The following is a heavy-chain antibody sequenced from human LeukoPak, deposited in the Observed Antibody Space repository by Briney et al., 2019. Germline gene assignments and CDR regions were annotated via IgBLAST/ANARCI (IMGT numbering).Heavy chain of an antibody. CDR1: GYTFTGYY. CDR3: ARASWSDGGAFDI. V-gene: IGHV1-2*02. D-gene: IGHD3-3*01. J-gene: IGHJ3*02. Sequence: ASVKVSCKASGYTFTGYYMHWVRQAPGQGLEWMGWINPNRGGTNYAQKFQGRVTMTRDTSISTAYMELSRLRSDDTAVYYCARASWSDGGAFDIWGQGTMVTVSS. CDR2: INPNRGGT.